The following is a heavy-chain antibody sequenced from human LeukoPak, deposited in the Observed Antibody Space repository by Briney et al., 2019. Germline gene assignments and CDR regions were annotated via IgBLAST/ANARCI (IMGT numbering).Heavy chain of an antibody. CDR3: ARDDCGDTCYPGGY. V-gene: IGHV1-3*01. CDR1: GYIFTKYV. J-gene: IGHJ4*01. Sequence: ASVKVSCKASGYIFTKYVVHWVRQAPGQRPEWMGWIKAGNGDTKYSQNFQDRLTITRDTSASTVYMELSSLTSEDTALYYCARDDCGDTCYPGGYWGQGALVTVSS. D-gene: IGHD2-21*01. CDR2: IKAGNGDT.